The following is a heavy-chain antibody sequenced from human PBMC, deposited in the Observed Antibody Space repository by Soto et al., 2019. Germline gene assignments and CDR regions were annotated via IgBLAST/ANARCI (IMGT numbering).Heavy chain of an antibody. CDR1: GGSISSSSYY. Sequence: QLQLQESGPGLVKPSETLSLTCTVSGGSISSSSYYWGWIRQPPGKGLEWIGSIYYSGSTYYNPSLKSRVTISVDTSKDQFSLKLSSVTAADTAVYYCARGRIVVVPAKSIYYYYGMDVWGQGTTVTVSS. CDR2: IYYSGST. J-gene: IGHJ6*02. D-gene: IGHD2-2*01. CDR3: ARGRIVVVPAKSIYYYYGMDV. V-gene: IGHV4-39*01.